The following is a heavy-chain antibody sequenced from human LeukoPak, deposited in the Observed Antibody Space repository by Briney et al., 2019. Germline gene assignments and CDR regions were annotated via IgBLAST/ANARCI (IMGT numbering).Heavy chain of an antibody. V-gene: IGHV4-34*01. J-gene: IGHJ6*03. Sequence: SETLSLTCAVYGGSFSGYYWSWIRQPPGKGLEWIGEINHSGSANYNPSLKSRVTISVDTSKNQFSLKLSSVTAADTAVYYCARVRWLRSLYYYMDVWGKGTTVTVSS. D-gene: IGHD5-12*01. CDR2: INHSGSA. CDR3: ARVRWLRSLYYYMDV. CDR1: GGSFSGYY.